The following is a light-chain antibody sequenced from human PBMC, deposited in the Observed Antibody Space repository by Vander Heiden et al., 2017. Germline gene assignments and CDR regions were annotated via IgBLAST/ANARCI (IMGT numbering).Light chain of an antibody. J-gene: IGKJ1*01. V-gene: IGKV1-33*01. Sequence: DIQMTQSPSSLSASVGDRVTITCQASQNIINYLNWYQQKPGKAPKLLIYDASNLETGGPSRFSGSGSGTDFTFTISSLQPEDIATYYCQQYDNLPRTFGQGTKVEIK. CDR2: DAS. CDR3: QQYDNLPRT. CDR1: QNIINY.